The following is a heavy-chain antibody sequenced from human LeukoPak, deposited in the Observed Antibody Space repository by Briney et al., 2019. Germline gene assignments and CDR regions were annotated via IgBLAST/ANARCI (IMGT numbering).Heavy chain of an antibody. Sequence: GGSLRLSCAASGFTVSSNYMSWVRQAPGKGLEWVSVIYSGGSTYYADSVKGRFTISRDNSKNTLYLQMNSLRAEDTAVYYCAKELDTGTDYYYYGMDVWGQGTTVTVSS. J-gene: IGHJ6*02. D-gene: IGHD1-1*01. V-gene: IGHV3-53*01. CDR2: IYSGGST. CDR1: GFTVSSNY. CDR3: AKELDTGTDYYYYGMDV.